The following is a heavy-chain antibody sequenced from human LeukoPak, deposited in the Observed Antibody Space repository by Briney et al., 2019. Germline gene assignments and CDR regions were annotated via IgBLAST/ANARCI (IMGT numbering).Heavy chain of an antibody. CDR2: IIPIFGTA. CDR1: GGTFSSYA. V-gene: IGHV1-69*13. Sequence: ASVKVSCKASGGTFSSYAISWVRQAPGQRLEWMGGIIPIFGTANYAQKFQGRVTITADESTSTAYMQLSSLRSEATAVYYCARDVVPAALGNWFDSWGEGTLVTVSS. D-gene: IGHD2-2*01. CDR3: ARDVVPAALGNWFDS. J-gene: IGHJ5*01.